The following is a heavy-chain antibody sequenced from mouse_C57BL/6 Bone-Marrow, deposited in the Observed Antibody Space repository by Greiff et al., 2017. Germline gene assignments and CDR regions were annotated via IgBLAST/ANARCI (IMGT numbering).Heavy chain of an antibody. CDR2: ISDGGSYT. CDR1: GFTFSSYA. V-gene: IGHV5-4*03. D-gene: IGHD3-2*02. J-gene: IGHJ1*03. CDR3: ASTGLRNVDV. Sequence: EVKLEESGGGLVKPGGSLKLSCAASGFTFSSYAMSWVRQTPEKRLEWVATISDGGSYTYYPDNVKGRFTISRDNAKNNLYLQMSHLKSEDTAMYYCASTGLRNVDVWGTGTTVTVSS.